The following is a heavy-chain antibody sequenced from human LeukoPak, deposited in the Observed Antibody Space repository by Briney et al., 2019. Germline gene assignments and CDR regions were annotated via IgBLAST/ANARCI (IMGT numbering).Heavy chain of an antibody. Sequence: PGGSLRLSCAASGFXFTTYSINWVRQAPGKGLEWVSYISSSSGTIYYADSVKGRFTISRDNAKNSLSLQMNSLRDEDTAVYYCARDRYWGYFDYWGQGTLVTVSS. V-gene: IGHV3-48*02. CDR1: GFXFTTYS. CDR2: ISSSSGTI. D-gene: IGHD3-16*01. J-gene: IGHJ4*02. CDR3: ARDRYWGYFDY.